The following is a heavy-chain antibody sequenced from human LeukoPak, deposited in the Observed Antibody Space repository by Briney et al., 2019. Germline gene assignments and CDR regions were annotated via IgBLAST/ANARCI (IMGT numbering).Heavy chain of an antibody. CDR2: IIPIFGTA. Sequence: GASVKVSCKASGGTFSSYAISWVRQAPGQGLEWMGGIIPIFGTANYALKFQGRVTITADESTSTAYMELSSLRSEDTAVYYCARDRWGQQLVLGMDVWGKGTTVTVSS. V-gene: IGHV1-69*13. CDR3: ARDRWGQQLVLGMDV. J-gene: IGHJ6*04. CDR1: GGTFSSYA. D-gene: IGHD6-13*01.